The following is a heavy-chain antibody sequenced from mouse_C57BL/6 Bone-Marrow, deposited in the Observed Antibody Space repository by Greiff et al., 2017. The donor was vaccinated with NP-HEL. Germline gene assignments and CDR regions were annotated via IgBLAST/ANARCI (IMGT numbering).Heavy chain of an antibody. CDR1: GYTFTSYN. CDR2: IYPGNGDT. CDR3: AREEDSNWYFDI. V-gene: IGHV1-12*01. Sequence: QVQLQQSGAELVRPGASVKMSCKASGYTFTSYNMHWVKQTPRQGLEWIGAIYPGNGDTSYNQKFKGKATVTVDKSSSSVYMQHSRLTSEDSVVYFCAREEDSNWYFDIGGTGTAVTVSS. D-gene: IGHD2-5*01. J-gene: IGHJ1*03.